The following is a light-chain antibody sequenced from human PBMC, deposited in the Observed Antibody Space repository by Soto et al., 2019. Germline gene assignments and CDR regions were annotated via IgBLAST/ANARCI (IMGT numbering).Light chain of an antibody. CDR2: NAS. CDR3: QQYNDWPLT. Sequence: EIVLTQSPATLSLSPGERATLSCRASQSPSGYLAWYQQRPGQAPRLLIYNASIRANGIPTRFTGSGSGTDFSLTISSLEPEDFAVYYCQQYNDWPLTFGGGTKVEIK. J-gene: IGKJ4*01. V-gene: IGKV3-11*01. CDR1: QSPSGY.